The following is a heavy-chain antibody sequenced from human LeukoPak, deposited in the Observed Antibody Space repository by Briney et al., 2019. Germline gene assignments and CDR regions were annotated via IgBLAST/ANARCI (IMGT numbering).Heavy chain of an antibody. Sequence: GGSLRLSCIVSGFTFSNSGMNWVRQAPGKGLEWVANIKEDGSTRYYVDSVKGRFTISRDNAENSLYLQMNSLRGEDTAVYYCARADYYETSGPFGYWGQGTLVIVSS. CDR3: ARADYYETSGPFGY. D-gene: IGHD3-22*01. V-gene: IGHV3-7*02. CDR1: GFTFSNSG. CDR2: IKEDGSTR. J-gene: IGHJ4*02.